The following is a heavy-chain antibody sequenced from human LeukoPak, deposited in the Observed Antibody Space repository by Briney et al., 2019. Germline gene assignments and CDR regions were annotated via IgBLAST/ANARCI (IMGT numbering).Heavy chain of an antibody. CDR3: ARSASGYDA. D-gene: IGHD5-12*01. J-gene: IGHJ5*02. CDR1: GFPFSGYW. CDR2: IDDDEAGT. V-gene: IGHV3-74*01. Sequence: GGSLRLSCAASGFPFSGYWMHWVRHAPGKGLVWVSRIDDDEAGTTYANSVKGGFTISRDNAKNTLYLEMNRLRVEDTAVYYCARSASGYDAWGQGTLVTVSS.